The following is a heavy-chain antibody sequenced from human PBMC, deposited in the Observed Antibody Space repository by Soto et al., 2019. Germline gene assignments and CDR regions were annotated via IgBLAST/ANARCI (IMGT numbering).Heavy chain of an antibody. CDR1: GFTFSSYG. V-gene: IGHV3-30*18. CDR2: ISYDGSNK. CDR3: AKAAGPHGDV. D-gene: IGHD6-13*01. Sequence: HVQLVESGGGVVQPGRSLRLSCAASGFTFSSYGMHWVRQAPGKGLEWVAVISYDGSNKYYADSVKGRFTISRDNSKNTLYLQMNSLRAEDTAVYYCAKAAGPHGDVWGQGTTVTVSS. J-gene: IGHJ6*02.